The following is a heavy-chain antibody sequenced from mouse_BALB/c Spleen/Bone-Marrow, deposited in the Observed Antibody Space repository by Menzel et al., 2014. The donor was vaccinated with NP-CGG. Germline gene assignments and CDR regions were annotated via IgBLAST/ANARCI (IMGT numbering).Heavy chain of an antibody. Sequence: QVQLQQSGAELVRPGTSVKVSCKASGYAFTNYLIEWVKQRPGQGLEWIGVINPGSGGTNYNEKFKGKATLTAGKSSSTAYMQLSSLTSDDSAVYFCARSRTGFAYWGQGTLVTVSA. V-gene: IGHV1-54*03. J-gene: IGHJ3*01. CDR1: GYAFTNYL. CDR2: INPGSGGT. CDR3: ARSRTGFAY.